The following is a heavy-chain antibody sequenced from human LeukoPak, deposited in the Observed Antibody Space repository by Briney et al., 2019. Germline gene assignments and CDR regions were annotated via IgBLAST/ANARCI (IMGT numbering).Heavy chain of an antibody. Sequence: SETLSLTCTVSGGSISSGSYYWSWIRQPAGKGLEWIGRIYTSGSTNYNPSLKSRVTISVDTSKNQFSLKLSSVTAADTAVYYCASTIFGEYAFDSWGQGTMVTVSS. CDR1: GGSISSGSYY. CDR3: ASTIFGEYAFDS. V-gene: IGHV4-61*02. J-gene: IGHJ3*02. CDR2: IYTSGST. D-gene: IGHD3-3*01.